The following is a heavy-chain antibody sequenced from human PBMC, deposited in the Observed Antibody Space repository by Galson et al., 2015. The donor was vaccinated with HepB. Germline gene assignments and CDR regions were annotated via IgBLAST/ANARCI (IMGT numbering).Heavy chain of an antibody. Sequence: SCKASGYTFTSYDTNWVRQATGQGLEWMGWMNPNSGNTGYAQKFQGRVTMTRDTSISTAYMELSRLRSDDTAVYYCARDLGGYCSSTSCSYNWFDPWGQGTLVTVSS. D-gene: IGHD2-2*01. V-gene: IGHV1-8*01. CDR3: ARDLGGYCSSTSCSYNWFDP. J-gene: IGHJ5*02. CDR1: GYTFTSYD. CDR2: MNPNSGNT.